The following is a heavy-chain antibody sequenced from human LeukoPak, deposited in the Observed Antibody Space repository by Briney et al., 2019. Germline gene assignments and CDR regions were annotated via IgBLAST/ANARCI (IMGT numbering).Heavy chain of an antibody. D-gene: IGHD6-19*01. V-gene: IGHV3-30*02. CDR1: GFTFSSYG. CDR2: TRYDEDNK. CDR3: AKDTSTISVSGTCFDY. J-gene: IGHJ4*02. Sequence: GGSLRLSCAESGFTFSSYGMNWVRQAPGKGLEWVAFTRYDEDNKYYADSVKGRFTISRDNSKNTLYLQMNSLRAEDTAVYYCAKDTSTISVSGTCFDYWGQGTLVTVSS.